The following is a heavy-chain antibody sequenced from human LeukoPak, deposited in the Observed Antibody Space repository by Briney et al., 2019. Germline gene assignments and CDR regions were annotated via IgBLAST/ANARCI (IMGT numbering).Heavy chain of an antibody. CDR3: ARDLFTYSSSWYVPYDY. CDR1: GFTFSPYS. V-gene: IGHV3-48*02. J-gene: IGHJ4*02. D-gene: IGHD6-13*01. CDR2: ISSGSTTI. Sequence: HPGGSLRLSCVVSGFTFSPYSMNWVRQAPGRGLEWVSYISSGSTTIYYADSVKGRFTISRDNAKNSLYLQMNSLRDEDTAVYYCARDLFTYSSSWYVPYDYWGQGTLVTVSS.